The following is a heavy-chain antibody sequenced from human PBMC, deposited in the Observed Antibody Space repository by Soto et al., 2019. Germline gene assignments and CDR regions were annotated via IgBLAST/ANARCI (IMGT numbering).Heavy chain of an antibody. D-gene: IGHD3-22*01. CDR3: ARDYDSSGYYWALGGMDV. CDR1: GFTFSSYS. V-gene: IGHV3-48*01. Sequence: GGSLRLSCAASGFTFSSYSMNWVRQAPGKGLEWVSYISSSSSTIYYADSVKGRFTISRDNAKNSLYLQMNSLRAEDTAVYYCARDYDSSGYYWALGGMDVRGQGTTVTVSS. J-gene: IGHJ6*02. CDR2: ISSSSSTI.